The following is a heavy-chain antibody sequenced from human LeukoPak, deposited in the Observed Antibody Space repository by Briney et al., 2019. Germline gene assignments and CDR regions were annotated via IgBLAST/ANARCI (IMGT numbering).Heavy chain of an antibody. Sequence: GGSLKLSCAASGFTVSSNYMSWVRQAPGKGLEWVAVIWYDGSNKYYADSVKGRFTISRDNSKNTLYLQMNSLRAEDTAVYYCARGITMIDYWGQGTLVTVSS. CDR1: GFTVSSNY. V-gene: IGHV3-33*08. CDR2: IWYDGSNK. CDR3: ARGITMIDY. D-gene: IGHD3-22*01. J-gene: IGHJ4*02.